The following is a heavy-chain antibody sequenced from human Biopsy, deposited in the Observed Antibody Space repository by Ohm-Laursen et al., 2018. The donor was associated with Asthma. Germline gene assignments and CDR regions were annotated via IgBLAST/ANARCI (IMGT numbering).Heavy chain of an antibody. CDR3: ARAGALIVGATMGY. D-gene: IGHD1-26*01. J-gene: IGHJ4*02. V-gene: IGHV1-18*04. CDR2: ISAYNGNT. Sequence: SVKVSCKASGYTFTSYGISWVRQAPGQGLEWMGWISAYNGNTNYAQKFQGRVTMTRDTSTSTVYMELSSLRSEDTAVYYCARAGALIVGATMGYWGQGTLVTVSS. CDR1: GYTFTSYG.